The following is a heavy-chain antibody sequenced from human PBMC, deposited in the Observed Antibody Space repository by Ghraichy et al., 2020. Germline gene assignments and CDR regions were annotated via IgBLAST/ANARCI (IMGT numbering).Heavy chain of an antibody. D-gene: IGHD6-13*01. V-gene: IGHV4-39*01. Sequence: SETLSLTCTVSGGSISSSSYYWGWIRQPPGKGLEWIGSIYYSGSTYYNPSLKSRVTISVDTSKNQFSLKLSSVTAADTAVYYCARHSTGNRWGGIAAAGTKSGFDPWGQGTLVTVSS. CDR2: IYYSGST. CDR3: ARHSTGNRWGGIAAAGTKSGFDP. CDR1: GGSISSSSYY. J-gene: IGHJ5*02.